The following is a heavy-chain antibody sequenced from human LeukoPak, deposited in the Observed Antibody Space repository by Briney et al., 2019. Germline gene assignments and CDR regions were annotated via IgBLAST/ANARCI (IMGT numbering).Heavy chain of an antibody. V-gene: IGHV3-74*01. CDR3: ARDAISAFDI. CDR2: IKTDGSST. Sequence: GGSLRLSCVASGFSLSAFWMHRVRHAQGKGLVWVSGIKTDGSSTRYADSVKGRFTISRDNAKNSLYLQMNSLRAEDTAVYYCARDAISAFDIWGQGTMVTVSS. CDR1: GFSLSAFW. J-gene: IGHJ3*02.